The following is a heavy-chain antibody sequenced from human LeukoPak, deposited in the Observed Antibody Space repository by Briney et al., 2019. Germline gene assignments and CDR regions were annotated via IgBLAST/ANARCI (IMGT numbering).Heavy chain of an antibody. J-gene: IGHJ4*02. CDR1: GGSFSGYY. D-gene: IGHD4-17*01. CDR3: ARGYDYGDYRFDY. Sequence: SETLSLTCAVYGGSFSGYYWSWIRQPPGKGLEWIGEINHSGSTNYNPSLKSRVTISVDTSKNQFSLKLSSVTAAGTAVYYCARGYDYGDYRFDYWGQGTLVTVSS. V-gene: IGHV4-34*01. CDR2: INHSGST.